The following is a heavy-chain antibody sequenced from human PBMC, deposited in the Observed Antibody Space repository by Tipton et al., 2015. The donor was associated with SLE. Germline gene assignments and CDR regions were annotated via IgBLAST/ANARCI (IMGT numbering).Heavy chain of an antibody. Sequence: SLRLSCAASGFTFSSYSMHWVRQAPGKGLEWVAVASYDGSFTYYADSVKDRFTASRDNSKNTLYLQMKGLRPEDTAVYYCARGGDDASGGAESHWGQGTLVTVSS. V-gene: IGHV3-30*14. CDR2: ASYDGSFT. CDR1: GFTFSSYS. CDR3: ARGGDDASGGAESH. J-gene: IGHJ4*02. D-gene: IGHD5-12*01.